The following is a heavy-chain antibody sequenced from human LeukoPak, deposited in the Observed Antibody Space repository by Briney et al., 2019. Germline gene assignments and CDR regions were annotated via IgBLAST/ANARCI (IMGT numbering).Heavy chain of an antibody. CDR3: ARDPTVTTTNYFDY. J-gene: IGHJ4*02. V-gene: IGHV1-69*06. CDR1: GFTFSSYA. D-gene: IGHD4-17*01. CDR2: IIPIFGTA. Sequence: SVKLSCKASGFTFSSYAISWVRQAPGQGLEWIGGIIPIFGTANYAQKVQGRVTITADKSTSTAYMELSSLRSEDTAVYYCARDPTVTTTNYFDYWGKGTLVTVSS.